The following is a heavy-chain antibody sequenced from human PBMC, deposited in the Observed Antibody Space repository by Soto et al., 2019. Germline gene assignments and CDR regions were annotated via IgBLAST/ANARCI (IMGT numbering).Heavy chain of an antibody. V-gene: IGHV1-69*12. CDR2: IIPIFGTA. Sequence: QVQLVQSGAEVKKPGSSVKVSCKASGGTFSSYAISWVRQAPGQGLEWMGGIIPIFGTANYAQKFQGRVTITADESTSTAYMELSSLRSEDTAVYYCASDSTGRDGDYRRYSEGYYYSYGMDVWGQGTTVTVSS. D-gene: IGHD4-17*01. CDR1: GGTFSSYA. CDR3: ASDSTGRDGDYRRYSEGYYYSYGMDV. J-gene: IGHJ6*02.